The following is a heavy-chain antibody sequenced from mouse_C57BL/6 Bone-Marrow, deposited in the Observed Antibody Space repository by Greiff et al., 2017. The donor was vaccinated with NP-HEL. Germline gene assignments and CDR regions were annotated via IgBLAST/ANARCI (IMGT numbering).Heavy chain of an antibody. V-gene: IGHV1-72*01. CDR1: GYTFTSYW. CDR2: IDPNSGGT. Sequence: QVHVKQPGAELVKPGASVKLSCKASGYTFTSYWMHWVKQRPGRGLEWIGRIDPNSGGTKYNEKFKSKATLTVDKPSSTAYMQLSSLTSEDSAVYYCARYWNDYDGRGYYFDYWGQGTTLTVSS. J-gene: IGHJ2*01. CDR3: ARYWNDYDGRGYYFDY. D-gene: IGHD2-4*01.